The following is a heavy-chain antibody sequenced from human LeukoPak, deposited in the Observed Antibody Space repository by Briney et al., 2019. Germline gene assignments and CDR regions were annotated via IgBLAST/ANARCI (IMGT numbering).Heavy chain of an antibody. J-gene: IGHJ5*02. CDR3: TRDVIMGYQQGYFDP. D-gene: IGHD2-8*01. CDR1: GYTFIDYY. V-gene: IGHV1-2*02. CDR2: MNPKTGDT. Sequence: ASVKVSCKASGYTFIDYYIHWVRQAPGQGLECMGWMNPKTGDTRYQGRVAMTRETSITTAYMELSGLSSDDTAMYFCTRDVIMGYQQGYFDPWGQGTLVTVSS.